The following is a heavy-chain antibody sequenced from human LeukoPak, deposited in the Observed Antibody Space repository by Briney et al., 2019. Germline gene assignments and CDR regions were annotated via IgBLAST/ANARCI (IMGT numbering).Heavy chain of an antibody. V-gene: IGHV4-38-2*02. CDR3: GKEVSMDV. CDR1: DYSISSAYY. J-gene: IGHJ6*03. CDR2: ISHSGTT. Sequence: SETLSLTCSASDYSISSAYYWGWVRQPPGKGLEWVGSISHSGTTYYNPSLKSRVSISVDTSKNQFSLKLTSVTAADTAVYFCGKEVSMDVWGKGTTVTVSS.